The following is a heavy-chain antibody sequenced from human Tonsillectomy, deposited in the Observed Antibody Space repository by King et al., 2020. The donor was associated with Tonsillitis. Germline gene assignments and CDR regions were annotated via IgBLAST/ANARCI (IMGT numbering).Heavy chain of an antibody. D-gene: IGHD5-18*01. J-gene: IGHJ4*02. V-gene: IGHV1-2*02. CDR3: ASGTPGDTVDY. Sequence: VQLVESGAEVKKPGASVKVSCKASGYTFTGYYMHWVRQAPGQGLEWMGWINPNSGGTNYAQKCQGRVTMTRDTSISTAYMELSRLRSDDTAVYYCASGTPGDTVDYWGQGTLVTVSS. CDR2: INPNSGGT. CDR1: GYTFTGYY.